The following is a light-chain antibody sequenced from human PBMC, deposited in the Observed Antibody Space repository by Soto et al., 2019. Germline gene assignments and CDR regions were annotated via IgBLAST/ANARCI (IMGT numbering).Light chain of an antibody. J-gene: IGLJ3*02. Sequence: QSALTQPASVSGSPGQSITISCTGSSSDVGSYNLVSWYQQHPGKAPKLVIYEGTKRPSGVSNRFSGSKSGNTASLTISGLQAADEADYFCSSFAGNNNLVFGGGTKLTVL. CDR2: EGT. CDR1: SSDVGSYNL. CDR3: SSFAGNNNLV. V-gene: IGLV2-23*01.